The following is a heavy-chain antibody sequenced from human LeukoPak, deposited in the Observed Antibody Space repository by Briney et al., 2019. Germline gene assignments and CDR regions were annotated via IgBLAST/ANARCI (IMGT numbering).Heavy chain of an antibody. V-gene: IGHV1-18*01. D-gene: IGHD3-22*01. CDR1: GYTFTSYG. CDR2: ISAYNGST. CDR3: ARDGGSMGYYYDSSGYSPPAFDI. Sequence: ASVKISCKASGYTFTSYGISRVRHAPGQRLEWMGWISAYNGSTNYAQKVQGRVTMTTDTSTSTAYMELRSLRSDDTAVYYCARDGGSMGYYYDSSGYSPPAFDIWGQGTMVTVSS. J-gene: IGHJ3*02.